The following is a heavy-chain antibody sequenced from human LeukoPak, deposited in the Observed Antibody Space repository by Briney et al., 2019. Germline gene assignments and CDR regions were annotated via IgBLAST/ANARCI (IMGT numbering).Heavy chain of an antibody. CDR1: GYTFTSFG. D-gene: IGHD6-19*01. CDR2: ISLYNGNT. J-gene: IGHJ4*02. V-gene: IGHV1-18*01. CDR3: ARDKDSAGWYDY. Sequence: ASVKVSCKASGYTFTSFGISWVRQAPGQGLEWLAWISLYNGNTNYAQKLQGRATMTTDTSTSTAYMELRSLNSDDTAVYYCARDKDSAGWYDYWGQGTVVTVSS.